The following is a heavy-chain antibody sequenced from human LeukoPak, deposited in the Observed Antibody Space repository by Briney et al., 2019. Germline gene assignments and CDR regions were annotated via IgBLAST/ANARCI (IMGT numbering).Heavy chain of an antibody. D-gene: IGHD3-3*01. CDR3: AKGGGGSYVVKWYFTL. Sequence: SGGSLRLSCAASGFTFSTYAMNWVRQAPGKGLEWVSTISGGGGNTYYADSVKGRFTISRDNSKNTLYLQMNTLRAEDTAVYYCAKGGGGSYVVKWYFTLSGRGTLVTVSS. V-gene: IGHV3-23*01. CDR2: ISGGGGNT. J-gene: IGHJ2*01. CDR1: GFTFSTYA.